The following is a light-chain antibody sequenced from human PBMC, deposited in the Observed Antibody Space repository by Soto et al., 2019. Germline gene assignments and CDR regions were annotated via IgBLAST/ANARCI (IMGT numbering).Light chain of an antibody. Sequence: EIVMTQSPATLSLSPGERATLSCRASQSVSSNLACYQQKPGQAPRLLIYGASTRATGIPARFSGSGSGTDFTLTINSLQSEDFAVYYCQQYSNWPKTFGQGTKVEI. V-gene: IGKV3-15*01. CDR2: GAS. CDR1: QSVSSN. J-gene: IGKJ1*01. CDR3: QQYSNWPKT.